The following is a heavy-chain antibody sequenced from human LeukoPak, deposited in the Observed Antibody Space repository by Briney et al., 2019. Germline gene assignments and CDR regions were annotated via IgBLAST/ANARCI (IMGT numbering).Heavy chain of an antibody. J-gene: IGHJ5*02. CDR1: RFSLSDYY. V-gene: IGHV3-11*01. D-gene: IGHD3-16*01. CDR3: TRERRGSYHAFEP. Sequence: PGGSLRLSCAASRFSLSDYYMRSLRQAPGKQPEWISYITATGRSTDYADSVKGRFTISRDSAKNSVVLQMDRLRPEDTAVYFCTRERRGSYHAFEPWGQGTLVSVSS. CDR2: ITATGRST.